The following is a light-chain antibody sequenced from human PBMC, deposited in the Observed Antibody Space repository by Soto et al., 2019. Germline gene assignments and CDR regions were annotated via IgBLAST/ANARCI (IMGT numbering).Light chain of an antibody. V-gene: IGLV1-44*01. CDR2: TNN. Sequence: QSVLTQPPSASGTPGQRVSISCSGSSTNIGRNSISWYQNLPGTAPKLLIYTNNQRPSGVPARFSGSKSGTSASLAISGLQSEDEADYYCAAWDDSLSGWVFGGWTKLTVL. CDR1: STNIGRNS. CDR3: AAWDDSLSGWV. J-gene: IGLJ3*02.